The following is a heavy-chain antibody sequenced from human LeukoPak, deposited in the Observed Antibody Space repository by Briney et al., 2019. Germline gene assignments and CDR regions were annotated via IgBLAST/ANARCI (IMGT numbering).Heavy chain of an antibody. CDR1: TFSSYA. V-gene: IGHV4-39*07. Sequence: TFSSYAMIWVRQPPGKGLEWIGSIYYSGSTYYNPSLKSRVTISVDTSKNQFSLKLSSVTAADTAVYYCARDWSYCGGDCYYYWGQGTLVTVSS. D-gene: IGHD2-21*02. J-gene: IGHJ4*02. CDR3: ARDWSYCGGDCYYY. CDR2: IYYSGST.